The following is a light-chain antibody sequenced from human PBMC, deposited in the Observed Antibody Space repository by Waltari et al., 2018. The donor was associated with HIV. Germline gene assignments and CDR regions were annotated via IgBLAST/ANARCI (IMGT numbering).Light chain of an antibody. V-gene: IGKV4-1*01. CDR2: GAS. Sequence: DIVMTQSPDSLAVSLGETVSINCKSSRTVLYHSDNQNYLAWDQQKPGQVPRGAISGASTRAVGVPSSIPALGVPERFSGSGSGTKFTLTISGLQEDDVATYYCQQYFSLPPTFGGGTRVERK. CDR3: QQYFSLPPT. J-gene: IGKJ4*01. CDR1: RTVLYHSDNQNY.